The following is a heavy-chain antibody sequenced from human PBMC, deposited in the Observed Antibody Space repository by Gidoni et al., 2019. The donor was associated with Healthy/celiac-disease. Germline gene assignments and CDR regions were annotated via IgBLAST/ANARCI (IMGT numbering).Heavy chain of an antibody. Sequence: QVQLVESGGGVVQPGRSLRLSCAAPGFTSSSYSMHWVRQAPGKGLGWVAVISYDGSNKYYADSVKGRFTISRDNSKNTLYLQMNSLRAEDTAVYYCAREVGVAAAGPMDVWGQGTTVTVSS. CDR3: AREVGVAAAGPMDV. CDR1: GFTSSSYS. D-gene: IGHD6-13*01. J-gene: IGHJ6*02. CDR2: ISYDGSNK. V-gene: IGHV3-30-3*01.